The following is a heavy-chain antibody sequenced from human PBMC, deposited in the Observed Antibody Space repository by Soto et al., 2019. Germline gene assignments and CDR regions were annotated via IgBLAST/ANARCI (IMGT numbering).Heavy chain of an antibody. CDR3: ARGRGFQPLFCSSTSCSGDYYYYMDV. Sequence: SETLSLTCAVYGGSFSGYYWSWIRQPPGKGLEWIGEINHSGSTNYNPSLKSRVTISVDTSKNQFSLKLSSVTAADTAVYYCARGRGFQPLFCSSTSCSGDYYYYMDVWGKGTTVTVSS. J-gene: IGHJ6*03. V-gene: IGHV4-34*01. D-gene: IGHD2-2*01. CDR1: GGSFSGYY. CDR2: INHSGST.